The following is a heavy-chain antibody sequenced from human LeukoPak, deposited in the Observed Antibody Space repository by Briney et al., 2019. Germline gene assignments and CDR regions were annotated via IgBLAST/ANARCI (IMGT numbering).Heavy chain of an antibody. D-gene: IGHD3-22*01. CDR2: IIPIFGTA. CDR3: ARNARMRSNLYYDSSGHPFDY. V-gene: IGHV1-69*05. CDR1: GGTFSSYA. J-gene: IGHJ4*02. Sequence: GASVKVSCKASGGTFSSYAISRVRQAPGQGLEWMGGIIPIFGTANYAQKFQGRVTITTDESTSTAYMELSSLRSEDTAVYYCARNARMRSNLYYDSSGHPFDYWGQGTLVTVSS.